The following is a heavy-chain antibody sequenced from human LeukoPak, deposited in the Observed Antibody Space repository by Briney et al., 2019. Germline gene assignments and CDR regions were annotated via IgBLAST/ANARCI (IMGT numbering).Heavy chain of an antibody. CDR1: GFTFSSYA. CDR3: AKGITSNDAFDV. J-gene: IGHJ3*01. CDR2: ISYDGSNK. V-gene: IGHV3-30*18. Sequence: GGSLRLSCAASGFTFSSYAMSWVRQAPGKGLEWVAVISYDGSNKYYADSVKGQFTISRDNSKNTMSLQMNSLRDEDTAVYYCAKGITSNDAFDVWGQGTMVTVS. D-gene: IGHD3-10*01.